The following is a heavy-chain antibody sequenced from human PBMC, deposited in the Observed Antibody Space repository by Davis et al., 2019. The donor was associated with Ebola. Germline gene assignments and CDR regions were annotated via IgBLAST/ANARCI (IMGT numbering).Heavy chain of an antibody. Sequence: PGGSLRLSCAGPGSIFDGYTINWVRQAPGKGLEWVSSINSGSAYIFYADAVKGRFTISRDNAKNSAFLQMNSLRAEDTAVYYCARRMVTLGYDIWGQGTMVTVSS. D-gene: IGHD2-21*02. CDR3: ARRMVTLGYDI. V-gene: IGHV3-21*01. CDR1: GSIFDGYT. CDR2: INSGSAYI. J-gene: IGHJ3*02.